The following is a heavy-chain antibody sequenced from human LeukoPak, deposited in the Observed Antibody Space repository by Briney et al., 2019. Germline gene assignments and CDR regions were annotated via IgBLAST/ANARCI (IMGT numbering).Heavy chain of an antibody. CDR3: ARMSYYDRRGDNWFDP. CDR2: MNPNSGNT. V-gene: IGHV1-8*02. CDR1: GYTFTSYG. J-gene: IGHJ5*02. D-gene: IGHD3-22*01. Sequence: GASVKVSCKASGYTFTSYGISWVRQATGQGLEWMGWMNPNSGNTGYAQKFQGRVTMTRDTSISTAYMELSSLRSEDTAVYYCARMSYYDRRGDNWFDPWGQGTLVIVSS.